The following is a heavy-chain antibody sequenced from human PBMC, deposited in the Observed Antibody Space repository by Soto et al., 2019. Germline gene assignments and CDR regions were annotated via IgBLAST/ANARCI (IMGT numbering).Heavy chain of an antibody. CDR3: AKDAIPAAMVYYFDY. D-gene: IGHD2-2*01. Sequence: GGSLRLSCAASGFTFSSYGMHWVRQAPGKGLEWVAVISYDGSNKYYADSVKGRFTISRDNSKNTLYLQMNSLRAEDTAVYYCAKDAIPAAMVYYFDYWGQGTLVTVSS. V-gene: IGHV3-30*18. CDR1: GFTFSSYG. CDR2: ISYDGSNK. J-gene: IGHJ4*02.